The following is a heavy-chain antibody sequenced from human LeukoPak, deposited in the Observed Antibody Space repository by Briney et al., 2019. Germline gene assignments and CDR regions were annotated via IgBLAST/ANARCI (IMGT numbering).Heavy chain of an antibody. CDR1: GFTFSSYS. D-gene: IGHD6-19*01. V-gene: IGHV3-33*01. Sequence: GGSLRLSCAASGFTFSSYSMHWVRQAPGKGLEWVAIIWYDGSNKYYADSVKGRFTISRDNSKNTLYLQMNSLRAEDTAVYYCAREENGAVAGPIDYWGQGTLVTVSS. CDR3: AREENGAVAGPIDY. CDR2: IWYDGSNK. J-gene: IGHJ4*02.